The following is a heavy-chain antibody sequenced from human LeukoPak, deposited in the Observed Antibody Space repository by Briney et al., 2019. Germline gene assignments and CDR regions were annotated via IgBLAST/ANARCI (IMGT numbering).Heavy chain of an antibody. CDR2: MNPNSGHT. D-gene: IGHD6-19*01. J-gene: IGHJ4*02. CDR3: ARSVAGTGDFDY. CDR1: GYTFTSYD. V-gene: IGHV1-8*03. Sequence: ASVKVSCKASGYTFTSYDINWVRQATGQGLEWMGWMNPNSGHTGSAQKFQGRVTITRDTSISTAYMELSSLTSEDTAVYYCARSVAGTGDFDYWGQGTLVTASS.